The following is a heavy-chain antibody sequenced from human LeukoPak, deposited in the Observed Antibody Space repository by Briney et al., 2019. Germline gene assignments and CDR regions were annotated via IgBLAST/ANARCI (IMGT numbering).Heavy chain of an antibody. CDR3: ARSTGYSSTWELDS. V-gene: IGHV4-61*05. D-gene: IGHD6-13*01. CDR2: SSYIGRN. J-gene: IGHJ4*02. Sequence: SETLSLTCTVSGGSISSSSYYWGWIRQPPGKGLEWIGYSSYIGRNNYNPSLKSRVTISIDTSKSQFSLKLTSVNAADTAVYFCARSTGYSSTWELDSWGQGTLVTVSS. CDR1: GGSISSSSYY.